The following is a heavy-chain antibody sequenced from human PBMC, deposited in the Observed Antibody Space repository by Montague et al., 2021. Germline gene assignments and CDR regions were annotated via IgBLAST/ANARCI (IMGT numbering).Heavy chain of an antibody. CDR1: VFTFSNYW. CDR3: ARSAFAAALDP. J-gene: IGHJ5*02. V-gene: IGHV3-74*01. D-gene: IGHD6-25*01. CDR2: IKYDVSRT. Sequence: FRRLSCAVSVFTFSNYWIHWVRQAPGKGLVWVSHIKYDVSRTGHAHSVNGRFTISRDNAKNTLYPQMNSLGVDDTAVYYCARSAFAAALDPWGQGTLVTVSS.